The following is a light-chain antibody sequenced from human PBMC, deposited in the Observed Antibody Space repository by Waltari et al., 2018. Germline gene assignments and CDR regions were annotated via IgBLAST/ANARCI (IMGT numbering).Light chain of an antibody. CDR3: CSFAGSSTFV. CDR2: EGT. J-gene: IGLJ2*01. CDR1: SSDVGAYNL. Sequence: QSALTQPASVSGSPGQSITISCTGISSDVGAYNLVSWYQQHPGKAPKLIIYEGTKRPSGVSNRFSGSQSDNTASLTISGLQAEDEADYSCCSFAGSSTFVFGGGTKLTVL. V-gene: IGLV2-23*03.